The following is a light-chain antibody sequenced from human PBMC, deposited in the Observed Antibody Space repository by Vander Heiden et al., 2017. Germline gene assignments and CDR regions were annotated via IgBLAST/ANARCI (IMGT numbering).Light chain of an antibody. CDR2: END. J-gene: IGLJ3*02. CDR3: GTWDGRSSVGRV. Sequence: QSVLTQPPSVSAAPGQKVTNSCSGSNSNIGSNYVSWYQQFPRTAPKLLIYENDKRPLGIPDRFSGSKSGTTATLGITGLQTGDEADYYCGTWDGRSSVGRVFGGGTTLTVL. CDR1: NSNIGSNY. V-gene: IGLV1-51*02.